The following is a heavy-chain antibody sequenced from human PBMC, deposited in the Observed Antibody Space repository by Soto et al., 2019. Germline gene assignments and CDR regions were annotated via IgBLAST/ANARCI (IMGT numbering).Heavy chain of an antibody. CDR3: ARDLAAGDH. Sequence: QVQLVQSGAEVKKPGASVKVSCRASGYTFINYYIHWVRQAPGQGLEWLAIINTTSGSTNYAQKFQGRVALPMDTSTRTVYMELSGLRSDDTAVFYCARDLAAGDHWGQGTLVTVSS. D-gene: IGHD6-13*01. J-gene: IGHJ4*02. V-gene: IGHV1-46*01. CDR2: INTTSGST. CDR1: GYTFINYY.